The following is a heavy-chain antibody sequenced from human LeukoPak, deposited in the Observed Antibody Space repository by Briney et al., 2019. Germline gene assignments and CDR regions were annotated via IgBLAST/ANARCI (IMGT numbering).Heavy chain of an antibody. CDR1: GGSISSYY. D-gene: IGHD3-3*01. Sequence: SETLSLTCTVSGGSISSYYWSWIRQPPGKGLEWIGYIYYSGNTNYNPSLKSRVIISVDTSKNQFSLKLSSVTAADTAVYYCARGRNIFWSGYYGYFDSWGQGTLVIVSS. V-gene: IGHV4-59*08. CDR2: IYYSGNT. J-gene: IGHJ4*02. CDR3: ARGRNIFWSGYYGYFDS.